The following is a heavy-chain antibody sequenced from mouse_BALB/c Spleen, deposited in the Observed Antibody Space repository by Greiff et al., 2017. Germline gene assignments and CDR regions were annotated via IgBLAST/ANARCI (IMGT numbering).Heavy chain of an antibody. CDR1: GYTFTSYW. CDR2: IYPSDSYT. V-gene: IGHV1-69*02. D-gene: IGHD1-1*01. J-gene: IGHJ2*01. CDR3: TRNLYGSSYDDY. Sequence: QVQLQQPGAELVRPGASVKLSCKASGYTFTSYWINWVKQRPGQGLEWIGNIYPSDSYTNYNQKFKDKATLTVDKSSSTAYMQLSSPTSEDSAVYYCTRNLYGSSYDDYWGQGTTRTVSS.